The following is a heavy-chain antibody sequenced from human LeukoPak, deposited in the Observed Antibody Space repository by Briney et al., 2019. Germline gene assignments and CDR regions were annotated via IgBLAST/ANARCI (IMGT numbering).Heavy chain of an antibody. D-gene: IGHD3-16*01. CDR2: ISGDGGST. Sequence: GGSLRLSCAASGFTFDDYAMHWVRQAPGKGLEWVSLISGDGGSTYYADSVKGRFTISRDNSKSSLYLQMNSQRTEDTALYYCAKDNGVDYWAYKPPPLYYYGMDVWGQGTTVTVCS. J-gene: IGHJ6*02. CDR3: AKDNGVDYWAYKPPPLYYYGMDV. V-gene: IGHV3-43*02. CDR1: GFTFDDYA.